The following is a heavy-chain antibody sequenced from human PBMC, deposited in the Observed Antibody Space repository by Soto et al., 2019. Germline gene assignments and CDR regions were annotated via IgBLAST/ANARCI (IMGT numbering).Heavy chain of an antibody. CDR2: ISAYNGNT. Sequence: ASVKVSCKASGYTFTSYGISWVRQAPGQGLEWMGWISAYNGNTNYAQKLQGRVTMTTDTSTSTAYMELRSLRSDDTAVYYCARPKGYYDSSGYSAFDIWGQGTMVTVSS. CDR3: ARPKGYYDSSGYSAFDI. V-gene: IGHV1-18*01. D-gene: IGHD3-22*01. CDR1: GYTFTSYG. J-gene: IGHJ3*02.